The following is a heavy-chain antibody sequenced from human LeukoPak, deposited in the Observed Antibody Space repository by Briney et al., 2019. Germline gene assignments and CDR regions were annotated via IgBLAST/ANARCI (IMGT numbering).Heavy chain of an antibody. CDR2: IVVGSGNT. CDR1: GFTFASSA. V-gene: IGHV1-58*02. D-gene: IGHD3-22*01. Sequence: GTSVKVSCKASGFTFASSAMQWVRQARGQRLEWIGWIVVGSGNTNYAQKFQERVTITRDMSTSTAYMELSSLRSEDTAVYYCAAALYDSSTGFDYWGQGTLVTVSS. J-gene: IGHJ4*02. CDR3: AAALYDSSTGFDY.